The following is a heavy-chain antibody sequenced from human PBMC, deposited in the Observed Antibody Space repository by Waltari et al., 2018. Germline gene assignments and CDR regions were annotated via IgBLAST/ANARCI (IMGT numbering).Heavy chain of an antibody. J-gene: IGHJ4*02. D-gene: IGHD1-1*01. Sequence: EAQLVQSGGGLVQPGGSLPLPCAASGFTIRRFWMTWIRQAPGQGLQWVAHIGPDGSDKYYVDSVKGRFTISRDNAENSLLLQMSSLRVEDTALYYCVGWNDPINSWGQGTLVAVSS. CDR2: IGPDGSDK. CDR3: VGWNDPINS. CDR1: GFTIRRFW. V-gene: IGHV3-7*01.